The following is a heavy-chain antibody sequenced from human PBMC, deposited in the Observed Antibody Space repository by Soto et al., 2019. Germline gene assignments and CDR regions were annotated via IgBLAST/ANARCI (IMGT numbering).Heavy chain of an antibody. J-gene: IGHJ5*02. CDR3: ARDRGEMATIRWFDP. Sequence: PSETLSLTCTVSCGSISSYYWSWIRQPPGKGLEWIGYIYYSGSTNYNPSLKSRVTISVDTSKNQFSLKLSSVTAADTAVYYCARDRGEMATIRWFDPWGQGTLVTVSS. V-gene: IGHV4-59*01. CDR1: CGSISSYY. CDR2: IYYSGST. D-gene: IGHD5-12*01.